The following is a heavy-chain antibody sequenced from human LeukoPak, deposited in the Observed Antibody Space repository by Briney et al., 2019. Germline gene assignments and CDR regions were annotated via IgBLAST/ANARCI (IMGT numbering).Heavy chain of an antibody. D-gene: IGHD3-22*01. Sequence: PGGSLRLSCAASGFTFSSYEMNWVRQAPGKGLEWVSYISSSGSTIYYADSVKGRFTISRDNAKNSLYLQMNSLRAEDTAVYYCARTYDSSGWHDAFDLWGQGTMVTVSS. CDR2: ISSSGSTI. CDR3: ARTYDSSGWHDAFDL. J-gene: IGHJ3*01. V-gene: IGHV3-48*03. CDR1: GFTFSSYE.